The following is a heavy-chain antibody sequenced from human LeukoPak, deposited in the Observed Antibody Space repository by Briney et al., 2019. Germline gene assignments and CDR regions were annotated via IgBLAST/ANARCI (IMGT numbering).Heavy chain of an antibody. Sequence: ASVTVSYKASGYTFTSYDINWVRQATGQGLAWMGWMNPKSGNAGYAQKFQGRVTMTRNTSISTAYMELSSLRSEDTAVYYCARGGGYYDRSAKYFIRPPEYWGQGTLVTVSS. CDR2: MNPKSGNA. CDR3: ARGGGYYDRSAKYFIRPPEY. D-gene: IGHD3-22*01. CDR1: GYTFTSYD. V-gene: IGHV1-8*01. J-gene: IGHJ4*02.